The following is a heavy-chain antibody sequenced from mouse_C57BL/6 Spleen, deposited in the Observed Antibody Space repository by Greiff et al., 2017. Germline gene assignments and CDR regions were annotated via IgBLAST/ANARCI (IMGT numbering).Heavy chain of an antibody. CDR3: ARVGTTVPFDY. CDR1: GFTFSSYA. V-gene: IGHV5-4*03. J-gene: IGHJ2*01. Sequence: EVKLQESGGGLVKPGGSLKLSCAASGFTFSSYAMSWVRQTPEKRLEWVATISDGGSYTYYPDNVKGRFTISRDNAKNNLYLQMSHLKSEDTAMYYCARVGTTVPFDYWGQGTTLTVSS. D-gene: IGHD1-1*01. CDR2: ISDGGSYT.